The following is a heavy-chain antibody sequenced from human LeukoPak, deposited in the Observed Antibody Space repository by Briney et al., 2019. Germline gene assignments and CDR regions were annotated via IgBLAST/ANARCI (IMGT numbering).Heavy chain of an antibody. V-gene: IGHV4-30-4*01. CDR3: ATGPILLPRNLDSFEP. CDR2: IYYSGST. Sequence: SETLSLTCTVSGGSISSGDNYWIWIRQPPGKGLEWIGYIYYSGSTYYNPSLKSRVTISVDTSKNQFSQKLSSVTAADTAVYYWATGPILLPRNLDSFEPRGQGTLVTVSS. J-gene: IGHJ5*02. CDR1: GGSISSGDNY.